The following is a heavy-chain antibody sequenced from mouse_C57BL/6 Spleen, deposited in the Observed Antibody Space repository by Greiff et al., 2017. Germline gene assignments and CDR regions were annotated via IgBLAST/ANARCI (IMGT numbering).Heavy chain of an antibody. CDR2: IHPSDSDT. Sequence: VQLQQPGAELVKPGASVKVSCKASGYTFTSYWMHWAKQRPGHGLEWIGRIHPSDSDTNYNQKFKGKATLTVDKSSSTAYMQFSSLTSEDSAVDNCASDYGNYEGAMDYWGKGTSVTVSS. V-gene: IGHV1-74*01. CDR3: ASDYGNYEGAMDY. CDR1: GYTFTSYW. D-gene: IGHD2-1*01. J-gene: IGHJ4*01.